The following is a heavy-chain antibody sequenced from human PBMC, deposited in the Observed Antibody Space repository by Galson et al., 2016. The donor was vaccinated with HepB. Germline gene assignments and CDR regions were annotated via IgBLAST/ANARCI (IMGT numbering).Heavy chain of an antibody. CDR3: VKGGWNDEEDWFDP. CDR1: GFTFSSYG. Sequence: SLRLSCAASGFTFSSYGMHWVRQAPGKGLEWVAVISYDGSNKYFVDSVKGRFTISRDNSKNTLYLQMNSLRAEDTAVYYCVKGGWNDEEDWFDPWGQGTLVTVSS. CDR2: ISYDGSNK. D-gene: IGHD1-1*01. V-gene: IGHV3-30*18. J-gene: IGHJ5*02.